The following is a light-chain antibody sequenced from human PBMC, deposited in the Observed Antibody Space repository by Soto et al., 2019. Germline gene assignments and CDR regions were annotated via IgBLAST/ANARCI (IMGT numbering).Light chain of an antibody. V-gene: IGKV3D-20*01. CDR2: DAT. J-gene: IGKJ1*01. CDR1: QRVSNNF. CDR3: QQYGSTPWT. Sequence: VVLTQFPGTLSLSPGETATLSCGASQRVSNNFLGWYQQKPGLPPRLLIYDATSRANGIPERFSGRGSGTHFTLTSSRLEHEDFAVYYCQQYGSTPWTFGRGTKVEMK.